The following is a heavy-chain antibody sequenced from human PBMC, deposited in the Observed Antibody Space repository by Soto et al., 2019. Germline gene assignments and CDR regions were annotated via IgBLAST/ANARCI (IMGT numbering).Heavy chain of an antibody. D-gene: IGHD6-6*01. CDR3: AGPRAALIADRASFSEYYYYGMDV. Sequence: ASVKVSCRASGGTFSSYAISWVRQAPGQGLEWMGGIIPIFGTANYAQKFQGRVTITADESTSTAYMELSSLRSEDTAVYYCAGPRAALIADRASFSEYYYYGMDVWGQGTTVTVSS. CDR2: IIPIFGTA. CDR1: GGTFSSYA. V-gene: IGHV1-69*13. J-gene: IGHJ6*02.